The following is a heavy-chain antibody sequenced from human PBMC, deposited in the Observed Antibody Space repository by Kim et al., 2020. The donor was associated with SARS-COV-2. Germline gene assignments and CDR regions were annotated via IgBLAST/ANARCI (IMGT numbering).Heavy chain of an antibody. D-gene: IGHD6-19*01. V-gene: IGHV4-59*11. CDR3: ARILDISGWPFDY. J-gene: IGHJ4*02. CDR2: VYYSGRI. Sequence: SETLSLTCSVSGDSMNGHYWTWIRQPPGKGLEWIGYVYYSGRINYNPSLRSRLTISVDTSKNQFSLKLTSVSAADTAVYYCARILDISGWPFDYWGQGTLVTVSS. CDR1: GDSMNGHY.